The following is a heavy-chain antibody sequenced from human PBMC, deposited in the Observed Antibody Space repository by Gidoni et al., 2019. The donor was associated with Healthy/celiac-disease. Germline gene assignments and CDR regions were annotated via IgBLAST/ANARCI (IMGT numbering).Heavy chain of an antibody. CDR1: GFSRSTSGVG. J-gene: IGHJ4*02. Sequence: QITLKESGPTLVKPTQTLTLTCPFSGFSRSTSGVGVGWSRQPPGKALEWLALMYWNDDKRYSPSLKSRLTITTDTSKNQVVLTMTNMDPVDTAPYYCAHRLRYSSGWYAFDYWGQGTLVTVSS. D-gene: IGHD6-19*01. CDR3: AHRLRYSSGWYAFDY. CDR2: MYWNDDK. V-gene: IGHV2-5*01.